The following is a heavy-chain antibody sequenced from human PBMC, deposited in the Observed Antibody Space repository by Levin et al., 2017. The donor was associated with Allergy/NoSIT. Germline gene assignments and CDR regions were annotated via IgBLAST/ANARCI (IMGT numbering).Heavy chain of an antibody. CDR1: GGSISSGGYS. D-gene: IGHD5-18*01. Sequence: SQTLSLTCAVSGGSISSGGYSWSWIRQPPGKGLEWIGNIYLSGSTYYNLSLKSRVTISVDRSKNQFSLNLSSVTAADTAVYYCARVAGYSYGYCFDYWGQGALVTVSS. CDR2: IYLSGST. V-gene: IGHV4-30-2*01. J-gene: IGHJ4*02. CDR3: ARVAGYSYGYCFDY.